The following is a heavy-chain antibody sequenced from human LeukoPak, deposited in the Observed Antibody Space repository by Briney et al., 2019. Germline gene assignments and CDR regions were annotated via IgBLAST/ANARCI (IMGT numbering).Heavy chain of an antibody. V-gene: IGHV4-34*01. D-gene: IGHD2-2*01. CDR1: GGSFSGYY. Sequence: PSETLSLTCAVHGGSFSGYYWCWIRQPPGKGLEWIGEIYHIGSTNYNPSLKSRVTISLDTSKNQFSLKLSSVTAADTAVYYCARGIIVVVPAAGGNWFDPWGQGTLVTVSS. CDR2: IYHIGST. CDR3: ARGIIVVVPAAGGNWFDP. J-gene: IGHJ5*02.